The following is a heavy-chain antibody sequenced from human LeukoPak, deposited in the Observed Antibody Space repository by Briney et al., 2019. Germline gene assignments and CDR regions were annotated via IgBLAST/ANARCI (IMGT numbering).Heavy chain of an antibody. CDR3: ARSEQQLEAGHFDY. CDR2: IYDSGST. CDR1: GGSISSSSYY. D-gene: IGHD6-13*01. Sequence: SETLSLTCTVSGGSISSSSYYWGWIRHPPGKGLEWIGTIYDSGSTYYNPSLKSRVTISVYTSKNQFSLKLSSVTAADTAVYYCARSEQQLEAGHFDYWGQGTLVTVSS. V-gene: IGHV4-39*07. J-gene: IGHJ4*02.